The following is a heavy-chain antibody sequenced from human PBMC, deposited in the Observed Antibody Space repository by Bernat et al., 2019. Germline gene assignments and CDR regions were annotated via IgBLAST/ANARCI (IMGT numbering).Heavy chain of an antibody. CDR1: GGSISSYY. CDR3: ARHTGRNQQLSGFDY. V-gene: IGHV4-59*08. J-gene: IGHJ4*02. Sequence: QVQLQESGPGLVKPSETLSLTCSVSGGSISSYYWSWIRQPPGKGLEWIGYIYYSGSTNYNPSLKSRVTISVDTSKNQFSLRLSSVTAADTAVYYCARHTGRNQQLSGFDYWGQGTLVTVSS. D-gene: IGHD2-2*01. CDR2: IYYSGST.